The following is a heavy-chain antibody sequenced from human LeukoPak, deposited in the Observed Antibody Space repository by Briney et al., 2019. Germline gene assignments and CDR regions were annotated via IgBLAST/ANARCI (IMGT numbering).Heavy chain of an antibody. Sequence: GGSLRLSCAASGFTFSSYAMSWVRQAPGKGLEWVSVISGSGGSTYYADSVKGRFTISRDNSKNTLYLQMNSLRSEDTAVYYCVRVGGNWNDYWGQGTLVTVSS. J-gene: IGHJ4*02. V-gene: IGHV3-23*01. CDR1: GFTFSSYA. CDR3: VRVGGNWNDY. CDR2: ISGSGGST. D-gene: IGHD1-1*01.